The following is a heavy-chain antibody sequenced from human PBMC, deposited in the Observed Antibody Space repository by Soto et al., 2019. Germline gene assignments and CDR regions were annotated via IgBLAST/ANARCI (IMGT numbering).Heavy chain of an antibody. V-gene: IGHV3-15*01. Sequence: EVQLVESGGGLVKPGGSLRLSCAASGFSFSNAWMSWVRQAPGKGLEWVGRIKNKTDGGTTDYAAAVKGRFTFSRDDSKYTLYLQMNSLKTEDTAVYYCTTVSFDFLSGYYVGYWGPGTLVTVSS. D-gene: IGHD3-3*01. CDR3: TTVSFDFLSGYYVGY. CDR1: GFSFSNAW. J-gene: IGHJ4*02. CDR2: IKNKTDGGTT.